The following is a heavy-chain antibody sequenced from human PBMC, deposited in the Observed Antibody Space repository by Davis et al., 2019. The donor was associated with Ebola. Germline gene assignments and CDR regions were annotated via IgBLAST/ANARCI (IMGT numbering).Heavy chain of an antibody. CDR2: IIPIFGTA. CDR1: AGTFSSYA. J-gene: IGHJ5*02. CDR3: ATDLTPYSSGWYNWFDP. V-gene: IGHV1-69*13. D-gene: IGHD6-19*01. Sequence: SVKVSCKASAGTFSSYAISWVRQAPGQGLEWMGGIIPIFGTANYAQKFQGRVTITADESTSTAYMELSSLRSEDTAVYYCATDLTPYSSGWYNWFDPWGQGTLVTVSS.